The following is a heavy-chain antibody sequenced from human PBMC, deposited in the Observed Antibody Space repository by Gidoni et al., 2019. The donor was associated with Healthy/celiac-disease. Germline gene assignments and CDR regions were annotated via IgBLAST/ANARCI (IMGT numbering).Heavy chain of an antibody. J-gene: IGHJ6*02. Sequence: EVQLVESGGGLIQPGGSLRLSCAASVFTVSSNYMSWVRQAPGKGLEWVSVIYSGGSTYYADSVKDRFTISRDNAKNTLYLQMNSLRAEDTAVYYCARDSGAYYGMDVWGQGTTVTVSS. V-gene: IGHV3-53*01. D-gene: IGHD1-26*01. CDR3: ARDSGAYYGMDV. CDR1: VFTVSSNY. CDR2: IYSGGST.